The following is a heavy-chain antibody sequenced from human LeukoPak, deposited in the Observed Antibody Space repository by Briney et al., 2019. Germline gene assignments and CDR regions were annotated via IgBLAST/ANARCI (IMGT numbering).Heavy chain of an antibody. CDR1: GFTFSGYS. J-gene: IGHJ4*02. V-gene: IGHV3-21*01. CDR2: ISSSSSYI. Sequence: GGSLRLSCAASGFTFSGYSMNWVRQAPGKGLEWVSSISSSSSYIYYADSVKGRFTISRDNAKNSLYLQMNSLRAEDTAVYYCARAAAVAAAPSFFDYWGQGTLVTVSS. D-gene: IGHD6-13*01. CDR3: ARAAAVAAAPSFFDY.